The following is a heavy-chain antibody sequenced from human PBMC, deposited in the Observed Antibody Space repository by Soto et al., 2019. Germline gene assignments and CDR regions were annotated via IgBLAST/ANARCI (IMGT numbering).Heavy chain of an antibody. Sequence: PGGSLRLSCAASGFTFDDYTMHWVRQAPGKGLEWVSLISWDGGSTYYADSVKGRFTISRDNSKNSLYLQMNSLRTEDTALYYCAKDLYYYDSSGYYRYYYYGMDVWGQGITVTVSS. V-gene: IGHV3-43*01. D-gene: IGHD3-22*01. CDR3: AKDLYYYDSSGYYRYYYYGMDV. J-gene: IGHJ6*02. CDR2: ISWDGGST. CDR1: GFTFDDYT.